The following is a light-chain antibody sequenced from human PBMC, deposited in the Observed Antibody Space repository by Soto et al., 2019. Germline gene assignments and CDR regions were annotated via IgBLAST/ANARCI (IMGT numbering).Light chain of an antibody. J-gene: IGKJ4*01. CDR2: GAS. Sequence: EIVMTQSPATLSVSPGERATLSCRASQSVSSNLAWYQQKSGQTPRLLIYGASTRATDIPARFSGSGSGTEFTLSISSLQSEDFAVYYCQQYDNWPLTFGGGIKVEMK. V-gene: IGKV3-15*01. CDR3: QQYDNWPLT. CDR1: QSVSSN.